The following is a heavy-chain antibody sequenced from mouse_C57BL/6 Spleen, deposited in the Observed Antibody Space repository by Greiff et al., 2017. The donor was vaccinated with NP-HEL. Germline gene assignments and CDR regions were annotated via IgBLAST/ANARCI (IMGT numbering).Heavy chain of an antibody. D-gene: IGHD2-3*01. CDR3: ARRGTDDGYYFDY. CDR2: IDPSDSYT. V-gene: IGHV1-69*01. CDR1: GYTFTSYW. J-gene: IGHJ2*01. Sequence: QVQLQQPGAELVMPGASVKLSCKASGYTFTSYWMHWVKQRPGQGLEWIGEIDPSDSYTNYNQKFKGKSTLTVDKSSSTAYMQLSSLTSEDSAVYYCARRGTDDGYYFDYWGQGTTLTVSS.